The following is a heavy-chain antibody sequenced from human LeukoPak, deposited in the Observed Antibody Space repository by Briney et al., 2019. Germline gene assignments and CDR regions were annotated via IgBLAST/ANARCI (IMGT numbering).Heavy chain of an antibody. CDR2: IRGSGGTI. V-gene: IGHV3-48*04. J-gene: IGHJ3*02. CDR3: ARRAWDGFDI. CDR1: GFTVSTNC. Sequence: QAGVSLRLSCAASGFTVSTNCMTWVRQAPGKGLEWVSYIRGSGGTIFYADSVKGRFSISRDNAKNSLYLQMNSLRAEDTAVYYCARRAWDGFDIWGQGTMVTVSS.